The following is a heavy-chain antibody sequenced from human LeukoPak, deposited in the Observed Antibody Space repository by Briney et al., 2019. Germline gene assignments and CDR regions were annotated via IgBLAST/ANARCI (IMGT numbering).Heavy chain of an antibody. CDR3: ARDLNHYNWFDP. D-gene: IGHD1-14*01. J-gene: IGHJ5*02. Sequence: GGSLRLSCTASGFTFGDYAMSWVRQAPGKGPEWVSTISGSGGNTYYADSVKGRFTISRDNAKNSLYLQMNSLRAEDTAVYYCARDLNHYNWFDPWGQGTLVTVSS. CDR1: GFTFGDYA. CDR2: ISGSGGNT. V-gene: IGHV3-21*01.